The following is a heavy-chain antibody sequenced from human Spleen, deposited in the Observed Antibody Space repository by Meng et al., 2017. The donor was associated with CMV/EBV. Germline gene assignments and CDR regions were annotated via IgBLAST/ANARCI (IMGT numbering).Heavy chain of an antibody. Sequence: SQTLSLTCTVSGASISGSNYYWGWIRQPPGKGLEWIASIYYSGSTYYNPSLKSRVTISVDTSKNQFSLKLTSVTAADTAVHYCARVGFNWNLFDYWGRGTLVTVSS. CDR3: ARVGFNWNLFDY. J-gene: IGHJ4*02. CDR2: IYYSGST. V-gene: IGHV4-39*07. D-gene: IGHD1-20*01. CDR1: GASISGSNYY.